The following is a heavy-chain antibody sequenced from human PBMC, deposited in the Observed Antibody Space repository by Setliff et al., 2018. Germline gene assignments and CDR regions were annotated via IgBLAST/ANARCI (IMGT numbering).Heavy chain of an antibody. CDR2: IILIFGTP. J-gene: IGHJ3*01. Sequence: GASVKVSCKASGGSLNGYSVSWVRQAPGQGLEFLGRIILIFGTPNYAQKFQDRVTIGADKSTSTAYMEMSGLNFEDTAVYYCATETVTFGGIIVRGYFDVWGQGTMVTVS. V-gene: IGHV1-69*06. CDR3: ATETVTFGGIIVRGYFDV. CDR1: GGSLNGYS. D-gene: IGHD3-16*02.